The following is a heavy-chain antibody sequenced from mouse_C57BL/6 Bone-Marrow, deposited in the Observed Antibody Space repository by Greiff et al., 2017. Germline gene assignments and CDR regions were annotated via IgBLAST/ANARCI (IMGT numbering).Heavy chain of an antibody. CDR3: AGNYYFDY. CDR1: GYTFTSYW. V-gene: IGHV1-64*01. Sequence: QVQLQQPGAELVKPGASVKLSCKASGYTFTSYWLHRVKQRPGQDLEWIGMIHPNSGSTNNNEMFKRKATLTVEHSSSTAYMQLSSLTSEDSAVYYCAGNYYFDYWGQGTTLTVSS. CDR2: IHPNSGST. J-gene: IGHJ2*01.